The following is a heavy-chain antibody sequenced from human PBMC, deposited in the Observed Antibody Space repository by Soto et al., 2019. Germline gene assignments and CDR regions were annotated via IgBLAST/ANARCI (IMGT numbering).Heavy chain of an antibody. CDR1: GVSFSGYY. CDR3: ARDLGYSSSWYFFGVGGRSYGMEV. J-gene: IGHJ6*01. D-gene: IGHD6-13*01. CDR2: INHSGST. Sequence: PSETLSLTCAFYGVSFSGYYWSCIRHPPGKWLEWIGEINHSGSTNYNPSLKSRVTISVDTSKNQFSLKLSSVTAADTAVYYCARDLGYSSSWYFFGVGGRSYGMEVWGQGTTVNVSS. V-gene: IGHV4-34*01.